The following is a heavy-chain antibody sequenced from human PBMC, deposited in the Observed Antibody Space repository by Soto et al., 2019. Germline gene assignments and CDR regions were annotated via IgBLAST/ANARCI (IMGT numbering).Heavy chain of an antibody. CDR1: GFTFSTYA. D-gene: IGHD3-3*01. CDR3: ARALDFWSAYFDY. Sequence: GGSLRLSCTASGFTFSTYAMSWVRQAPGKGLEWVSTISGSGANTYYADSVKGRFTISRDNSKNTLYLQMNSLRTEDTAVYYCARALDFWSAYFDYWGQGSLVTVSS. J-gene: IGHJ4*02. CDR2: ISGSGANT. V-gene: IGHV3-23*01.